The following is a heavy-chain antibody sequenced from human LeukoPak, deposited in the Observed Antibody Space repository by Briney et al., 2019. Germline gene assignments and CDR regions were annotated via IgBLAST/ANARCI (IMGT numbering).Heavy chain of an antibody. D-gene: IGHD6-13*01. V-gene: IGHV4-34*01. CDR1: GGSFSGYY. Sequence: SETLSLTCAVYGGSFSGYYWSWIRQPPGKGLEWIGEINHSGSTNYNPSLKSRVTISVDTSKNQFSQKLSSVTAADTAVYYCASLPGIAAAGGDYWGQGTLVTVSS. J-gene: IGHJ4*02. CDR2: INHSGST. CDR3: ASLPGIAAAGGDY.